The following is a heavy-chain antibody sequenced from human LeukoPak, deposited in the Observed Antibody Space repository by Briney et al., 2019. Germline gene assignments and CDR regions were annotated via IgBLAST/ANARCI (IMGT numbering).Heavy chain of an antibody. J-gene: IGHJ4*02. D-gene: IGHD3-10*01. CDR3: ARDLTGYGSGSYYAPYYFDY. CDR1: GFTFSSYS. V-gene: IGHV3-21*01. Sequence: GGSPRLSCAASGFTFSSYSMNWVRQAPGKGLEWVSSISSSSSYIYYADSVKGRFTISRDNAKNSLYLQMNSLRAEDTAVYYCARDLTGYGSGSYYAPYYFDYWGQGTLVTVSS. CDR2: ISSSSSYI.